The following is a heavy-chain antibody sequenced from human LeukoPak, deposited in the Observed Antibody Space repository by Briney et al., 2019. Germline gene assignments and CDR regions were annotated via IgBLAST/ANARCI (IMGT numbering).Heavy chain of an antibody. CDR1: GFTFSSYA. V-gene: IGHV3-23*01. Sequence: GGSLRLSCAASGFTFSSYAMSWVRQAPGKRLEWVSAISGSGGSTYYADSVKGRFTISRDNSKNTLYLQMNSLRAEDTAVYYCAKSPSYSSGHGATGLDYWGQGTLVTVSS. J-gene: IGHJ4*02. CDR3: AKSPSYSSGHGATGLDY. D-gene: IGHD6-19*01. CDR2: ISGSGGST.